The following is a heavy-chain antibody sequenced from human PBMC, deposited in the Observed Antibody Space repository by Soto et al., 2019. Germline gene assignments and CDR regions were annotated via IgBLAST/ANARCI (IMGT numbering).Heavy chain of an antibody. J-gene: IGHJ4*02. D-gene: IGHD1-26*01. CDR1: GFTFRSFT. V-gene: IGHV3-30*04. CDR3: ARDRDGGTYTYFDN. CDR2: LSHDGSNK. Sequence: GSLRLSCAASGFTFRSFTMNWVRQAPGKGLEWVAFLSHDGSNKYYADSVRGRFSISRDNSKNTVYLQMNSPRADDTAVYYCARDRDGGTYTYFDNWGQGTRVTVSS.